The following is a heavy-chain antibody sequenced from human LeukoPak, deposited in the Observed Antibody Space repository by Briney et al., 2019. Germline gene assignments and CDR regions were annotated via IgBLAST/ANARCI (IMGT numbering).Heavy chain of an antibody. CDR2: ISVNGDT. CDR1: DSSFSSHG. V-gene: IGHV3-13*01. J-gene: IGHJ2*01. D-gene: IGHD3-16*01. CDR3: ARNWGNLYFDL. Sequence: GGSLRLSCAAPDSSFSSHGMHWVRQAPGRGLEWVAGISVNGDTFHIDSVRGRFTISRGNAKNSLYLQMNSLRVEDTALYYCARNWGNLYFDLWGRGTLVTVSS.